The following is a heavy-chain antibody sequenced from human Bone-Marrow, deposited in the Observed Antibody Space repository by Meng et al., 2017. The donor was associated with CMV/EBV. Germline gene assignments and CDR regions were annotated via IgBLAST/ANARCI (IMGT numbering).Heavy chain of an antibody. D-gene: IGHD2-2*01. CDR2: IYYSRRT. CDR1: GGSISSYY. CDR3: ARDTKYQGLFDI. Sequence: SETLSLTCTVSGGSISSYYWNWIRQPPGKGLEWIGYIYYSRRTNYNPSLKSRVTISADMSKNQFSLKLSSVTAADTAAYYCARDTKYQGLFDIWGQGTMVT. J-gene: IGHJ3*02. V-gene: IGHV4-59*01.